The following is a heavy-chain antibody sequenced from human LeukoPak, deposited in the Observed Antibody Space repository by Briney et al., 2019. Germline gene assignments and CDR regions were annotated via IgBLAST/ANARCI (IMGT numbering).Heavy chain of an antibody. V-gene: IGHV4-59*11. CDR2: ISHIGRT. CDR1: GDSFSSHY. Sequence: SETLSLTCAVSGDSFSSHYWTWIRQSPGTGLEWIGYISHIGRTNYNPSLKSRVTISIDTSKNQFSLKLRSVTAADTAVYYCARDLVTVTKGFDVWGQGTMVSVSS. J-gene: IGHJ3*01. CDR3: ARDLVTVTKGFDV. D-gene: IGHD4-17*01.